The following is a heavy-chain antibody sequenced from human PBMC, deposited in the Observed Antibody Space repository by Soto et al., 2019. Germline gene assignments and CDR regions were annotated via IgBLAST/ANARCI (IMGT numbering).Heavy chain of an antibody. Sequence: GASVKVSCKTSGGTVSSYAVSWVRQAPGQGLEWMGGIIPILTTTNYAQKFQGRITITADESTSTVYMELSSLRSEDTAVYYCAIHEPRTGVSFDYWGQGTLVTVSS. CDR2: IIPILTTT. J-gene: IGHJ4*02. CDR1: GGTVSSYA. D-gene: IGHD2-8*01. CDR3: AIHEPRTGVSFDY. V-gene: IGHV1-69*13.